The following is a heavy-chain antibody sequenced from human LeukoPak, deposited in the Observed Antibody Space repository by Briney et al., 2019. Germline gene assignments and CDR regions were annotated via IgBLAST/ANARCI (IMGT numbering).Heavy chain of an antibody. D-gene: IGHD3-22*01. CDR2: ISWNSGSI. V-gene: IGHV3-9*01. J-gene: IGHJ4*02. CDR1: GFTFDDYP. CDR3: FSRYYDSSGYQS. Sequence: GRSLRLSCAASGFTFDDYPMHWVRQAPGKGLEWVSGISWNSGSIGYADSVKGRFTISRDNAKNSLYLQMNSLRAEDTALYYCFSRYYDSSGYQSWGQGTLVTVS.